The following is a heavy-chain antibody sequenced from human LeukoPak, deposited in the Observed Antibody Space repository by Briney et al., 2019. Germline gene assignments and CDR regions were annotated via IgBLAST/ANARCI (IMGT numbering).Heavy chain of an antibody. D-gene: IGHD3-22*01. CDR1: GGTFSSYA. Sequence: SVKVSCKASGGTFSSYAISWVRQAPGQGLEWMGRIIPILGIANYAQKFQGRVTITADKSTSTAYMELSSLRSEDTAAYYCARAGIYDSSGPIHDYWGQGTLVTVSS. CDR2: IIPILGIA. J-gene: IGHJ4*02. CDR3: ARAGIYDSSGPIHDY. V-gene: IGHV1-69*04.